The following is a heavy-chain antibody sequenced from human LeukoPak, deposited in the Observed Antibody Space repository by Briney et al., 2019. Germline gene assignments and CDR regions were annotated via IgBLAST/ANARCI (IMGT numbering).Heavy chain of an antibody. CDR2: ISYDGSNK. CDR3: ARTGGSRWWDAFDI. Sequence: GGSLRLSCAASGFTFSSYAMHWVRQAPGKGLEWVAVISYDGSNKYYADSVKGRFTISRDNSKNTLYLQMNSLRAEDTAVYYCARTGGSRWWDAFDIWGQGTMVTVSS. J-gene: IGHJ3*02. CDR1: GFTFSSYA. D-gene: IGHD2-15*01. V-gene: IGHV3-30-3*01.